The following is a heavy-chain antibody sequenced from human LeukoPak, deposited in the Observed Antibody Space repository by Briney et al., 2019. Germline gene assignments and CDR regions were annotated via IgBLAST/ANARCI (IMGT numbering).Heavy chain of an antibody. CDR3: ARRSGYSPNWFDP. Sequence: SETLSLTCTVSGGSVSSGNYYWRWIRQPPGKGLEWIGYIYYSGSINYNPSLKSRVTMSVDTSKNQFSLKLTSVTAADTAVYYCARRSGYSPNWFDPWGQGTLVTVSS. CDR2: IYYSGSI. D-gene: IGHD3-3*01. CDR1: GGSVSSGNYY. V-gene: IGHV4-61*01. J-gene: IGHJ5*02.